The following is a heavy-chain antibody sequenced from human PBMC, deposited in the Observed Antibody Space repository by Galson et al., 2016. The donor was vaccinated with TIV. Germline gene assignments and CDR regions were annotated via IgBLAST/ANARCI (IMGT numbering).Heavy chain of an antibody. CDR3: ARENFGGKPYDAF. V-gene: IGHV3-7*01. J-gene: IGHJ3*01. CDR2: IKQDASEK. Sequence: SLRLSCAASGFTFSSHWMTWVRQAPGKGLEWVANIKQDASEKYYGDSVKGRFTISRDNAENLIFLRMNSLRAEDTAVYFCARENFGGKPYDAFWGQGTVVTASS. CDR1: GFTFSSHW. D-gene: IGHD4-23*01.